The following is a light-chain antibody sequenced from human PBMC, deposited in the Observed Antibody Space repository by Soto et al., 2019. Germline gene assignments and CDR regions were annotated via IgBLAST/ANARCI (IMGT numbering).Light chain of an antibody. J-gene: IGLJ1*01. Sequence: QSALTQPASVSGSPGQSVTISCTGTTSDVGGYISVSWYQQHPGKAPKLMIYEVSNRPSGVSNRFSGSKSGDTASLTISGLQAEDEADYYCSSNTGSSTLEVFGSGTKLTVL. CDR2: EVS. V-gene: IGLV2-14*01. CDR3: SSNTGSSTLEV. CDR1: TSDVGGYIS.